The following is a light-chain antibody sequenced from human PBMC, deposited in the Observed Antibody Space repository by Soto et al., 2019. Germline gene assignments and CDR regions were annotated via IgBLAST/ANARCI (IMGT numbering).Light chain of an antibody. Sequence: EIVLTQSPGTLSLSPGERATLSCRASQSISSSHLAWYQQNPGQAPRLLIYGASTRATGIPGRFSGSGSETDFTLTISRLEPEDLAVYYCQQFDTSPWTFGQGTKVEIK. CDR2: GAS. CDR1: QSISSSH. CDR3: QQFDTSPWT. J-gene: IGKJ1*01. V-gene: IGKV3-20*01.